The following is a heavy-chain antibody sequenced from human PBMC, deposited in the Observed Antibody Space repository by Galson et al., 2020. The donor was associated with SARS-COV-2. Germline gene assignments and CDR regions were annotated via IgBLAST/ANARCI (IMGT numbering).Heavy chain of an antibody. V-gene: IGHV4-59*01. Sequence: ETSETLSLTCTVSGGSISSYYWSWIRQPPGKGLEWIGYNYYSGSTNYNPSLKSRVPISVDTSKNQFSLKLSSVTAADTAVYYCAREVMITFGGVVVMPSCFDYWSQGTLVTVS. CDR3: AREVMITFGGVVVMPSCFDY. CDR1: GGSISSYY. CDR2: NYYSGST. J-gene: IGHJ4*02. D-gene: IGHD3-16*02.